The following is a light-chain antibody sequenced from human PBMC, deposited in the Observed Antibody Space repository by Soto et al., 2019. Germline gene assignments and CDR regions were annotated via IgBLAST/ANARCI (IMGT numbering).Light chain of an antibody. CDR2: KAS. V-gene: IGKV1-5*03. CDR1: QSISDW. Sequence: DIQMTQSPSTLSASVGDRVTITCRASQSISDWLAWYQQKPGKAPKLLISKASTLESGVPSRFSGSASGAEFTLTISGLQPDDFATYYCQQYQTFGQGTKVDIK. CDR3: QQYQT. J-gene: IGKJ1*01.